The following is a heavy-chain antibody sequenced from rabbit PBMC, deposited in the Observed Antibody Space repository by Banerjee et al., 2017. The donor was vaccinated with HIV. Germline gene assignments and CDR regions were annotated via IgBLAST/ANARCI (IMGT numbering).Heavy chain of an antibody. Sequence: QEQLEESGGDLVKPEGPLTLTCTASGFSFNNKYVMCWVRQAPGKGLEWIACINTSSGNIVYATWAKGRFTISKTSSTTVTLQMTSLTAADAATYFCARDLAVVIGWYVGLYFDLLGPCTLVPFS. CDR1: GFSFNNKYV. CDR2: INTSSGNI. D-gene: IGHD1-1*01. CDR3: ARDLAVVIGWYVGLYFDL. J-gene: IGHJ4*01. V-gene: IGHV1S45*01.